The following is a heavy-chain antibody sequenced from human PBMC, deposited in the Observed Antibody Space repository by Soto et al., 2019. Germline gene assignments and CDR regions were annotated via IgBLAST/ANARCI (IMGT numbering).Heavy chain of an antibody. J-gene: IGHJ4*02. D-gene: IGHD2-8*01. Sequence: GGSLRLSCSASGFTFTSFAIHWVRQAPGKGLEWVAVISENGVNKYSAESVRGRFVISRDNSKNTVELEMNSLRPEDTAIYFCERRLTKTVSALGYWGQGTLVTVYS. CDR2: ISENGVNK. V-gene: IGHV3-30*09. CDR3: ERRLTKTVSALGY. CDR1: GFTFTSFA.